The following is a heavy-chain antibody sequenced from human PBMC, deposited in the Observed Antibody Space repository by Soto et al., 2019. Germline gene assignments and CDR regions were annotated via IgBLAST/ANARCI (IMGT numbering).Heavy chain of an antibody. CDR2: VNHIGST. CDR1: GGSFSVYY. J-gene: IGHJ4*02. V-gene: IGHV4-34*01. Sequence: PSETLSLTGAVYGGSFSVYYWSWIRQPPGKGLEWMGEVNHIGSTNYNRSLKTRVTISVATSKNQFPQKLSSVTAADTPVYYCARGEYSGSSYWGQGTLVTVSS. CDR3: ARGEYSGSSY. D-gene: IGHD1-26*01.